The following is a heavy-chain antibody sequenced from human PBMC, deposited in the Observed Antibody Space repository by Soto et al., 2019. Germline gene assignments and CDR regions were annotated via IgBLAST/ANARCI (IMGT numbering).Heavy chain of an antibody. CDR3: AKDVVVGATTGLGDYYYYYGMDV. D-gene: IGHD1-26*01. V-gene: IGHV3-30*18. J-gene: IGHJ6*02. CDR2: ISYDGSNK. CDR1: GFTFSSYG. Sequence: QVQLVESGGGVVQPGRSLRLSCAASGFTFSSYGMHWVRQAPGKGLEWVAVISYDGSNKYYADSVKGRFTISRDNSKITLYLEMNSLRAEDTAVYYCAKDVVVGATTGLGDYYYYYGMDVWGQGTTFTVSS.